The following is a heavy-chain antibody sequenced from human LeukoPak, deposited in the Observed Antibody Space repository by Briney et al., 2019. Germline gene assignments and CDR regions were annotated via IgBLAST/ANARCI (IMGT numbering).Heavy chain of an antibody. V-gene: IGHV4-34*01. CDR3: ARGRQSGYSSSWYFDY. CDR2: INHSGST. D-gene: IGHD6-13*01. CDR1: GGSFSGYY. Sequence: MSSETLSLTCAVYGGSFSGYYWSWIRQPPGKGLEWIGEINHSGSTNYNPSLKSRVTISVDTSKSQFSLNLSSVTAADTAVYYCARGRQSGYSSSWYFDYCGQGTLVTVSS. J-gene: IGHJ4*02.